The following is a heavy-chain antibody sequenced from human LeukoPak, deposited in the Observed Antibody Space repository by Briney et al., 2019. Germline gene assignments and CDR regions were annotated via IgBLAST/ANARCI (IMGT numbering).Heavy chain of an antibody. CDR3: ARELKPYYYYYYMDV. J-gene: IGHJ6*03. V-gene: IGHV1-2*02. CDR2: INPNSGGT. Sequence: ASVKVSCKASGYTFTGYYMHWVRQAPGQGLEWMGWINPNSGGTNYAQKFQGRVTMTRDTSISTAYMELSRLRSDDTAVYYCARELKPYYYYYYMDVWGKGTTVTVSS. D-gene: IGHD4/OR15-4a*01. CDR1: GYTFTGYY.